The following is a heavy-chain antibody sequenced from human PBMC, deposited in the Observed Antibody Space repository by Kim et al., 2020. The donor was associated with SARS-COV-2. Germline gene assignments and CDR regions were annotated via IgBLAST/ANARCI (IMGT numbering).Heavy chain of an antibody. D-gene: IGHD1-26*01. CDR1: GYRLTELS. CDR2: FNPDDGKT. Sequence: ASVKVSCRVSGYRLTELSIHWVRQTPEKGLEWMGGFNPDDGKTMYAQTFQDRVIMTEDTSSGTAYMHLSSLRSDDTAVYYCAGAPCEAAVPVGACEDWGQGAPVTVPA. J-gene: IGHJ4*02. CDR3: AGAPCEAAVPVGACED. V-gene: IGHV1-24*01.